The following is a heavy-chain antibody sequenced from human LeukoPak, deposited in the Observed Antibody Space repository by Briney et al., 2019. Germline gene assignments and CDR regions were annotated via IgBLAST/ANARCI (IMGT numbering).Heavy chain of an antibody. J-gene: IGHJ5*02. V-gene: IGHV4-30-4*01. CDR2: IYYSGST. Sequence: PSETLSLTCTVSGGSISSGDYYWSWIRQPPGKGLEWIGYIYYSGSTYYNPSLKSRVIMSVDTSKNQFSLKLSSVTAADTAVYYCARDGADCSGDSCYSSWFDPWGQGTLVTVSS. CDR3: ARDGADCSGDSCYSSWFDP. CDR1: GGSISSGDYY. D-gene: IGHD2-15*01.